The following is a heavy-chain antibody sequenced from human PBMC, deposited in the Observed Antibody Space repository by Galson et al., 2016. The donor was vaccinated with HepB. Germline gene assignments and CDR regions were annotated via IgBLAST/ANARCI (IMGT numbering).Heavy chain of an antibody. CDR3: ATNGPQLYFHWLNSFDY. J-gene: IGHJ4*02. V-gene: IGHV3-23*01. Sequence: SLRLSCAASGFTSSTYAMSWVRQAPGKGLEWVSAISATGSSTYYADSVKGRFTISKDNSKNTLYLQMNGLRTEETAIYYCATNGPQLYFHWLNSFDYWGQGTLVTVSS. D-gene: IGHD3-9*01. CDR1: GFTSSTYA. CDR2: ISATGSST.